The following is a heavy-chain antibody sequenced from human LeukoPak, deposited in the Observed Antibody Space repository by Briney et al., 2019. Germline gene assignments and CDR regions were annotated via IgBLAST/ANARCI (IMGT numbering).Heavy chain of an antibody. CDR1: GFTFSSYG. D-gene: IGHD3-10*01. Sequence: PGGSLRLSCAASGFTFSSYGMHWVRQAPGKGLDWVAVISYDGSNKYYVDSVKGRFTISRDNSKNMLYLQTNSLRAEDTAVYYCAKNELLWFGEFDAFDIWGLGTMVTVSS. CDR3: AKNELLWFGEFDAFDI. V-gene: IGHV3-30*18. CDR2: ISYDGSNK. J-gene: IGHJ3*02.